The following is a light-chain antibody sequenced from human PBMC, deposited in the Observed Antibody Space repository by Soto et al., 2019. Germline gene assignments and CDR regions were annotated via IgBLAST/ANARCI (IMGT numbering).Light chain of an antibody. CDR2: GAS. Sequence: EIVMTQSPATLSVSPGERATLSCRASQSVSSNLAWYQQKPGQAPRLLIYGASTSATGIPARFSGSGSGTEFTLTNSSLQSEDFAVYYCQQYNNWPPLTFGGGTKVEIK. J-gene: IGKJ4*01. V-gene: IGKV3-15*01. CDR3: QQYNNWPPLT. CDR1: QSVSSN.